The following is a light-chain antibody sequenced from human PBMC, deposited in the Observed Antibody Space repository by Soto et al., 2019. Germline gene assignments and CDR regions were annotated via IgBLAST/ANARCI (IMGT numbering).Light chain of an antibody. CDR2: GNS. CDR1: SSNIGAGYD. CDR3: QSYDSSLSSWV. J-gene: IGLJ3*02. Sequence: QSVLTQPPSVSGAPGQSVTISCTGSSSNIGAGYDVHWYQQLPGTAPKLLIYGNSNRPSGVPDRFSGSKSGTSASLAITGLQAEDEADYYCQSYDSSLSSWVFGGGTKLTVL. V-gene: IGLV1-40*01.